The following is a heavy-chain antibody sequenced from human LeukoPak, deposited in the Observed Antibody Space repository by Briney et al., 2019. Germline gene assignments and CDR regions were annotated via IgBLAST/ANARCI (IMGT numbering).Heavy chain of an antibody. CDR1: GFTFDDYA. CDR3: AKDIKVGSWHSLDV. CDR2: ISWNSGSI. Sequence: GRSLRLSCAASGFTFDDYAMHWVRQAPGKGLEWVSGISWNSGSIGYADSVKGRFTISRDNAKNSLYLQMNSLRAEDTALYYCAKDIKVGSWHSLDVWGQGTTVTVSS. J-gene: IGHJ6*02. V-gene: IGHV3-9*01. D-gene: IGHD2-2*03.